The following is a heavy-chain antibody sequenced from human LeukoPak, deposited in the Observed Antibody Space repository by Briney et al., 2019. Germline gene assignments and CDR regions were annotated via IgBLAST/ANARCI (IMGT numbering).Heavy chain of an antibody. CDR3: ARTDIVVVPAGHWYFDL. CDR2: VYHSGNS. CDR1: GGSVSSSSYY. Sequence: PSETLSLTCTVSGGSVSSSSYYWGWIRQPPGKGLEWIGSVYHSGNSYNNPSLKSRVTMSVDTSKNQFSLKLRSVTAADTAVYYCARTDIVVVPAGHWYFDLWGLGTLVTVSS. D-gene: IGHD2-2*01. V-gene: IGHV4-39*01. J-gene: IGHJ2*01.